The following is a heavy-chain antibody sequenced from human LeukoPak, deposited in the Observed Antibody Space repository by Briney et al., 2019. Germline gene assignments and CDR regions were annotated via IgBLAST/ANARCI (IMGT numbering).Heavy chain of an antibody. CDR1: GGTFSSYA. V-gene: IGHV1-69*13. D-gene: IGHD3-22*01. CDR3: ARGDNYYDSDKYYYYYMDV. CDR2: IIPIFDTA. Sequence: SVKVSCKASGGTFSSYAISWVRQAPGQGLEWMGGIIPIFDTAHYAQKFQGRVTITADESTSTAYMELSRLRSEDTAVYYCARGDNYYDSDKYYYYYMDVWGKGTTVTISS. J-gene: IGHJ6*03.